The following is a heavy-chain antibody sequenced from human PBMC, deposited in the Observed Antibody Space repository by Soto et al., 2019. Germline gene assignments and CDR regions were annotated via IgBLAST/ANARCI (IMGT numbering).Heavy chain of an antibody. CDR1: GGSISSYY. D-gene: IGHD6-19*01. J-gene: IGHJ4*02. V-gene: IGHV4-59*01. Sequence: SETLSLTCTVSGGSISSYYWSWIRQPPGKGLEWIGYIYYSGSTNYNSSLKSRVTISVDTSKNQFSLKLSSVTAADTAVYYCAGSGWYGPNYFDYWGQGTLVTVSS. CDR3: AGSGWYGPNYFDY. CDR2: IYYSGST.